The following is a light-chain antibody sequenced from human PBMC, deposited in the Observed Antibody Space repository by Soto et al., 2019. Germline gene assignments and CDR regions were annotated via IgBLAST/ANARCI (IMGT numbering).Light chain of an antibody. J-gene: IGKJ1*01. CDR3: QQYGSSPT. CDR2: DAS. V-gene: IGKV3-20*01. Sequence: VLTQSPGTLSLSPGERVTLSCRASQSLSSGHLPWYQQKFGQAPRLPIYDASRRATGIPERFSGSGSGTDFTLTINRLEPEDFAVYYCQQYGSSPTFGLGTKVDIK. CDR1: QSLSSGH.